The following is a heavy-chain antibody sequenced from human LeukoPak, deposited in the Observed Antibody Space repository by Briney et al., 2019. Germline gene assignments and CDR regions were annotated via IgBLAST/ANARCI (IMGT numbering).Heavy chain of an antibody. CDR3: VRGGTTSYDY. CDR1: GFTFSSYS. CDR2: ISSSSSTI. J-gene: IGHJ4*02. V-gene: IGHV3-48*04. D-gene: IGHD1-7*01. Sequence: GGSLRLSCAASGFTFSSYSMNWVRQAPGKGLEWVSYISSSSSTIYYADSVKGRFTISRDNAKNSVYLQMNSLRGEDTAVYYCVRGGTTSYDYWGQGTLVTVSS.